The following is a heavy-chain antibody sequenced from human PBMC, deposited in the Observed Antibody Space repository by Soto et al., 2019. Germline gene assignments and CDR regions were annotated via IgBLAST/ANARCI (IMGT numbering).Heavy chain of an antibody. CDR2: ISAYNGNT. D-gene: IGHD6-6*01. CDR3: AREVGWSSSSFYYYYYGMDV. Sequence: GASVKVSCKASGYTFTSYGISRVRQAPGQGLEWMGWISAYNGNTNYAQKLQGRVTMTTDTSTSTAYMELRSLRSDDTAVYYCAREVGWSSSSFYYYYYGMDVWGQGTTVTVSS. CDR1: GYTFTSYG. J-gene: IGHJ6*02. V-gene: IGHV1-18*01.